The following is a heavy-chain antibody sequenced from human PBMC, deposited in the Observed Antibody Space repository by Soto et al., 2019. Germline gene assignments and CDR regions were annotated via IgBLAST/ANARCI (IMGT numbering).Heavy chain of an antibody. J-gene: IGHJ3*01. CDR2: ISVYNGNT. Sequence: VASVKVSCKASGYTFTTYGISWVRQAPGQGLEWMGWISVYNGNTKYAKKFQGRVTMTTDTSTNTAYMDLRSLRSDDTAVYYCVRAKIRSSHYYERHAFDLWGQGTMVTVSS. V-gene: IGHV1-18*04. CDR3: VRAKIRSSHYYERHAFDL. D-gene: IGHD3-22*01. CDR1: GYTFTTYG.